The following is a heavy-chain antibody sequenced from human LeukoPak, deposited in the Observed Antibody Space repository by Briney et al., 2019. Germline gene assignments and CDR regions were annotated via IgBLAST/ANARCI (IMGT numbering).Heavy chain of an antibody. V-gene: IGHV3-48*03. J-gene: IGHJ4*02. CDR1: GFTFSSYE. Sequence: GGSLRLSCAASGFTFSSYEMNWVRQAPGKGLEWVSYIDSSGSTIHYADSVKGRFTISRDNAKNSLYLQMNSLRAEDTAVYYCARDLYRIVVVPHYFDYWGQGTLVTVSS. D-gene: IGHD3-22*01. CDR3: ARDLYRIVVVPHYFDY. CDR2: IDSSGSTI.